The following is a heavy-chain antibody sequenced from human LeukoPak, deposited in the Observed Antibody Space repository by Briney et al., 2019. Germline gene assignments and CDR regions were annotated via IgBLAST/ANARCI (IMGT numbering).Heavy chain of an antibody. J-gene: IGHJ3*02. V-gene: IGHV1-69*13. CDR3: ARPRPDIVVAWRAFDI. CDR1: VGTFSSYA. Sequence: ASVKVSCKASVGTFSSYAISWVRQAPGQGLEWMEGIIPIFGTANYAHKFQGRVTITADESTSTAYMELSSLRSEDTAVYYCARPRPDIVVAWRAFDIWGQGTMVTVSS. D-gene: IGHD2-2*01. CDR2: IIPIFGTA.